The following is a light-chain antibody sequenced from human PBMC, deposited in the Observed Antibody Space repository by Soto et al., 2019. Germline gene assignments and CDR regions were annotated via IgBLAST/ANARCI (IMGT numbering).Light chain of an antibody. CDR3: CSYATSYASV. V-gene: IGLV2-11*01. CDR2: DVS. CDR1: SSDVGAYNF. J-gene: IGLJ1*01. Sequence: QSALTQPRSVSGSPGQSVTISCTGTSSDVGAYNFVSWYQQHPGKAPKLMIYDVSKRPSGVPDRFSGSKSGNTASLTISGLQAGDGADAYCCSYATSYASVSAPGPKLTVL.